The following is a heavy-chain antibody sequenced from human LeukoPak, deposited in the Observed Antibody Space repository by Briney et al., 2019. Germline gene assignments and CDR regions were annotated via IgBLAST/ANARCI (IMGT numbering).Heavy chain of an antibody. CDR3: ARGTTKLTAAAGTHFDY. CDR1: GGSFSGYY. D-gene: IGHD6-13*01. CDR2: INHSGST. J-gene: IGHJ4*02. V-gene: IGHV4-34*01. Sequence: PSETLSLTCAVYGGSFSGYYWSWIRQPPGKGLEWTGEINHSGSTNYNPSLKSRVTISVDTSKNQFSLKLSSVTAADTAVYYCARGTTKLTAAAGTHFDYWGQGTLVTVSS.